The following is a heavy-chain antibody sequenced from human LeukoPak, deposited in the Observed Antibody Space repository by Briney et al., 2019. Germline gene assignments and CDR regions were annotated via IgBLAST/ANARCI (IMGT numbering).Heavy chain of an antibody. J-gene: IGHJ4*02. D-gene: IGHD3-9*01. Sequence: GASVKVSCKASGGTFSSYAISWVRQAPGQGLEWMGRIIPILGIANYAQKFQGRVAITADKSTITAYMELSSLRSEDTAVYYCAAEFRDLTGPATPFYYFDYWGQGTLVTVSS. CDR1: GGTFSSYA. CDR3: AAEFRDLTGPATPFYYFDY. CDR2: IIPILGIA. V-gene: IGHV1-69*04.